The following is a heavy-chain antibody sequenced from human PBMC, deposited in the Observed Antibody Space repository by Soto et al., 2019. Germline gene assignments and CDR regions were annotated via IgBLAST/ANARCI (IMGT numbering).Heavy chain of an antibody. CDR1: GGTFSSYA. D-gene: IGHD2-2*01. V-gene: IGHV1-69*01. CDR3: ARALVVPAALYDYYGMDV. CDR2: IIPIFGTA. J-gene: IGHJ6*02. Sequence: QVQLVQSGAEVKKPGSSVKVSCKASGGTFSSYAISWVRQAPGQGIEWMGGIIPIFGTANYAQKFQGRVTITADESTSTAYMELSSLRSEDTAVYYCARALVVPAALYDYYGMDVWGQGTTVTFSS.